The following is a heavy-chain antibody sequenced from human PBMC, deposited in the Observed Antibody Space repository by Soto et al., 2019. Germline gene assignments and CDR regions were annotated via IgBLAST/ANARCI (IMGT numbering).Heavy chain of an antibody. Sequence: GESLKISCKGSGYSFTSYWINWVRQMPGKGLEWMGTIYPGDSDTVYSPSFQGQVTISADKSISTAYLQWSSLKASDTAMYYCARLVDTAYYYYGTDVWGQGTTVTISS. CDR1: GYSFTSYW. CDR2: IYPGDSDT. D-gene: IGHD5-18*01. CDR3: ARLVDTAYYYYGTDV. V-gene: IGHV5-51*01. J-gene: IGHJ6*02.